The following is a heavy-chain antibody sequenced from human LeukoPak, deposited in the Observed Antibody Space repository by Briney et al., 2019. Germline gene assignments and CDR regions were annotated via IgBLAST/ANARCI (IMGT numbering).Heavy chain of an antibody. Sequence: ASETLSLTCTVSGGSISSYYWSWIRQPAGKGLEWIGRIYTSGSTNYNPSLKSRVTMSVDTSKNQFSLKLTSVTAADTAVYYCARGTTVTTGYWYFDLWGRGTLVTVSS. V-gene: IGHV4-4*07. D-gene: IGHD4-17*01. CDR2: IYTSGST. J-gene: IGHJ2*01. CDR3: ARGTTVTTGYWYFDL. CDR1: GGSISSYY.